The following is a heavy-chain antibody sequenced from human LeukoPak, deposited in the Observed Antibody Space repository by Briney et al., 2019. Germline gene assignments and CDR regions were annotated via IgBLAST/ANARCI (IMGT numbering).Heavy chain of an antibody. CDR2: FDPEDGET. D-gene: IGHD2-15*01. Sequence: ASVKVSCKVSGYTLTELSMHWVRQAPGKGLEWMGGFDPEDGETIYAQKFQGRVTMTEDTSTDTAYMGLSSLRSEDTAVYYCATTCSGGSCYYFDYWGQGTLVTVSS. CDR3: ATTCSGGSCYYFDY. CDR1: GYTLTELS. J-gene: IGHJ4*02. V-gene: IGHV1-24*01.